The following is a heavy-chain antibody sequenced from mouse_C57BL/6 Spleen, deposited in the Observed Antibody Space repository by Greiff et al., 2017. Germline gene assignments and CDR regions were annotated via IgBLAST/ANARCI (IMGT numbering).Heavy chain of an antibody. D-gene: IGHD1-1*01. CDR2: ISSGGDYI. CDR1: GFTFSSYA. V-gene: IGHV5-9-1*02. J-gene: IGHJ4*01. CDR3: TRDGGSSYHYYAKDY. Sequence: EVQLVESGEGLVKPGGSLKLSCAASGFTFSSYAMSWVRQTPEKRLEWVAYISSGGDYIYYADTVKGRFTISRDNARNTLYLQMSSLKSEDTAMYYCTRDGGSSYHYYAKDYWGQGTSVTVSS.